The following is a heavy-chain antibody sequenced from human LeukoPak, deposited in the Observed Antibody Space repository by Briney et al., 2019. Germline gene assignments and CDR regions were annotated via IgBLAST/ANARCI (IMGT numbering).Heavy chain of an antibody. Sequence: PGGSLRLSCVPCGYTSSVFWVSCVRRPPGKGREWVAHIKKGGREKEYVDSVRGGFSIFRDKAENSVFLQMNSLRDEDTAVYYCATFAGVVPGGLLLWGKGTTVIVSS. D-gene: IGHD2-2*01. CDR3: ATFAGVVPGGLLL. CDR2: IKKGGREK. CDR1: GYTSSVFW. J-gene: IGHJ6*04. V-gene: IGHV3-7*01.